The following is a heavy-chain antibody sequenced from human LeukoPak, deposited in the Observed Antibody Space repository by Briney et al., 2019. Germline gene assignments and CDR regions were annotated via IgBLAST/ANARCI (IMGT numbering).Heavy chain of an antibody. V-gene: IGHV4-59*01. CDR2: IYYSGST. Sequence: SETLSLTCTVSGGSISSYYWSWIRQPPGKGLEWIGYIYYSGSTNYNPSLKSRVTISVDTSKNQFSLKLSSVTAADTAVYYCARALGSGSCSPGVYWGQGTLVTVSS. D-gene: IGHD3-10*01. CDR1: GGSISSYY. J-gene: IGHJ4*02. CDR3: ARALGSGSCSPGVY.